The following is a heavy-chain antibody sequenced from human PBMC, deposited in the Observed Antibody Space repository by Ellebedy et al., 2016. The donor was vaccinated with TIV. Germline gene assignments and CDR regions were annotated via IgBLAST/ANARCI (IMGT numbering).Heavy chain of an antibody. V-gene: IGHV3-9*01. CDR2: ISWNSGSI. D-gene: IGHD1-26*01. CDR3: YSGGY. CDR1: GFRFDDYA. Sequence: GGSLRLSXAASGFRFDDYAMHWVRQAPGKGLEWVSGISWNSGSIGYADAVKGRYTISRDNAKNSLYLQMNSLRAEDTAVYYTYSGGYWGQGTLVTVSS. J-gene: IGHJ4*02.